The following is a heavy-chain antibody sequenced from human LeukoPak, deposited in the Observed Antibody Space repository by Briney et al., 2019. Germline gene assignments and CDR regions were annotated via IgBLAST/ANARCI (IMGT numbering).Heavy chain of an antibody. D-gene: IGHD1-1*01. V-gene: IGHV1-24*01. J-gene: IGHJ6*03. CDR1: GYALTELS. Sequence: ASVKVSCKLSGYALTELSMHWVRQAPGKGPEWMGGFDPEDGETIYAQKFQGRVTMTEDTSTDTAYMELSSLRSEDTAVYYCVTGTEVGDWNDGGNYYYYYMDVWGKGTTVTVSS. CDR2: FDPEDGET. CDR3: VTGTEVGDWNDGGNYYYYYMDV.